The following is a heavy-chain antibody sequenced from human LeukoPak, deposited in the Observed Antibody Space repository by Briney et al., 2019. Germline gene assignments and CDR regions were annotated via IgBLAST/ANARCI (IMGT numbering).Heavy chain of an antibody. V-gene: IGHV1-2*06. CDR3: ARVRNDIVVVVAATPVFDY. Sequence: ASVKVSCKASGYTFTDYYMHWVRQAPGQGLEWMGRINPNSGGTNYAQKFQGRVTMTRDTSISTAYMELSRLRSDDTAVYYCARVRNDIVVVVAATPVFDYWGQGTLVTVSS. D-gene: IGHD2-15*01. CDR2: INPNSGGT. J-gene: IGHJ4*02. CDR1: GYTFTDYY.